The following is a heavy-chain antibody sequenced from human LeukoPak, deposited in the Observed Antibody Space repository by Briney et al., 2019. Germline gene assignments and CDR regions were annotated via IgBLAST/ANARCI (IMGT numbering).Heavy chain of an antibody. Sequence: PGGSLRLSCAASGFTFSSYAMSWVRQAPGKGLEWVSAISGSGGSTYYADSVKSRFTISRDNSKNTLYLQMNSLRAEDTAVYYCAKGANYYDSSGDNYWGQGTLVTVSS. CDR3: AKGANYYDSSGDNY. CDR1: GFTFSSYA. V-gene: IGHV3-23*01. D-gene: IGHD3-22*01. CDR2: ISGSGGST. J-gene: IGHJ4*02.